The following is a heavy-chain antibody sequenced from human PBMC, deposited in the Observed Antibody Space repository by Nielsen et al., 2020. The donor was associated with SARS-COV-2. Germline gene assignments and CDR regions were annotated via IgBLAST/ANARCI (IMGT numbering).Heavy chain of an antibody. CDR1: GCSISSYY. CDR2: IYYSGST. CDR3: ARRDEDWFDP. Sequence: SDTLSLTCTVSGCSISSYYWSWIRQPPGKGLEWIGYIYYSGSTNYNPTLKSRVTISVYTSKNQFSLKLSSVTAADTAEYYCARRDEDWFDPWGQGTLVTVSS. V-gene: IGHV4-59*01. J-gene: IGHJ5*02.